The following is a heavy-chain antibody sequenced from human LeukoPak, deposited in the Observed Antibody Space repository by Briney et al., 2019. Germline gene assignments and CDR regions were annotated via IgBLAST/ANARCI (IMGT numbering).Heavy chain of an antibody. CDR3: ARVIDGYPSVDYYYMDV. J-gene: IGHJ6*03. V-gene: IGHV3-23*01. CDR1: GFTFSRYA. D-gene: IGHD5-24*01. Sequence: GSLRLSCAASGFTFSRYAMSWVRQAPGKGLEWVSAISGSGGSTYYADSVKGRFTISRDNSKNTLYLQMNSLRAEDTAVYYCARVIDGYPSVDYYYMDVWGKGTTVTISS. CDR2: ISGSGGST.